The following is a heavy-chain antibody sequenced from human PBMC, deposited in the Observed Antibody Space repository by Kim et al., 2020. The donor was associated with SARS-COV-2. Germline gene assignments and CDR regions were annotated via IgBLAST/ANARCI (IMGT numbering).Heavy chain of an antibody. CDR2: ISCKANGYAS. CDR1: GFTFSGYA. J-gene: IGHJ3*02. Sequence: GGSLRLSCVASGFTFSGYALHWVRQAPGKGLEWVGRISCKANGYASADSTSRKFRITIARDDSKNTAHLQSNSPKTEDTSVYDSTSVPLTTFAVGDAFD. V-gene: IGHV3-73*01. D-gene: IGHD3-16*01. CDR3: TSVPLTTFAVGDAFD.